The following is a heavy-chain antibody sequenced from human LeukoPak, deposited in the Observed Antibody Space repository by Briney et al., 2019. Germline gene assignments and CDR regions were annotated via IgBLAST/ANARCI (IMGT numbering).Heavy chain of an antibody. D-gene: IGHD2-8*01. V-gene: IGHV3-66*04. Sequence: ETLSLTCAVSGGSISSSNWWSWVRQAPGKGLEWVSLIYSGGNTYYADSVKGRFTISTDNSKNTLYLQMNSLRAEDTAVYYCASQKYCTNGICYRKYYFDYWGQGTLVTVSS. CDR2: IYSGGNT. CDR3: ASQKYCTNGICYRKYYFDY. CDR1: GGSISSSNW. J-gene: IGHJ4*02.